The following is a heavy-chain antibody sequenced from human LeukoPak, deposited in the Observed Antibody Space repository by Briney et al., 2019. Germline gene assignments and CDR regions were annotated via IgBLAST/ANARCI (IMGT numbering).Heavy chain of an antibody. CDR2: ISAYNGNT. Sequence: ASVKVSCKASGYTFTSYGISWVRQAPGQGLEWMGWISAYNGNTNYAQKLQGRVTMTTDTSTSTAYMELRSLRSDDTAVYYCARDRDLRLWLGELLGNYFDYWGQGTLVTVSS. CDR1: GYTFTSYG. J-gene: IGHJ4*02. V-gene: IGHV1-18*04. CDR3: ARDRDLRLWLGELLGNYFDY. D-gene: IGHD3-10*01.